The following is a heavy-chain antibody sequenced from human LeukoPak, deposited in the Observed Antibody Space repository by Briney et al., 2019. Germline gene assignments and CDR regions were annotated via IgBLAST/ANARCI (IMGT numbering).Heavy chain of an antibody. J-gene: IGHJ4*02. CDR3: ARSGMANTRN. D-gene: IGHD3-10*01. V-gene: IGHV3-48*01. Sequence: AGSLRLSCAASGFTFSSYSMNWVRQAPGKGLEWVSYISSSSTIYYADSVKGRFTISRDNAKNSLYLQMNSLRAEDTAVYYCARSGMANTRNWGQGALVTVSS. CDR1: GFTFSSYS. CDR2: ISSSSTI.